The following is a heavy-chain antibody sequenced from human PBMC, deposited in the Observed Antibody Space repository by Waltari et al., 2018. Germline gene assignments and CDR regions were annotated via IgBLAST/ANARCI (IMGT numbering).Heavy chain of an antibody. CDR2: ISGSGTYI. CDR3: ARENLGVIIFHYYFMDV. V-gene: IGHV3-21*06. CDR1: GFAFRNFN. Sequence: EVQLVESGGGLVKPGGSLRLSCAASGFAFRNFNTNWVRQAPGKGLEWVSSISGSGTYIYYSDSVKGRFTISRDNAKNSLFLQMNSLRAEDTAVYYCARENLGVIIFHYYFMDVWGKGTTVTISS. J-gene: IGHJ6*03. D-gene: IGHD3-3*01.